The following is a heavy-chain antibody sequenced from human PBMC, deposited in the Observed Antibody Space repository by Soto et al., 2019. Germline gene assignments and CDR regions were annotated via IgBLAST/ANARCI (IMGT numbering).Heavy chain of an antibody. CDR2: IWYDGSNK. V-gene: IGHV3-33*01. Sequence: QVQLVESGGGVVQPGRSLRLSCAASGFTFSSYGMHWVRQAPGKGLEWVAVIWYDGSNKYYADSVKGRFTISRDNSKNTLYLQMSSLRAEDTAVYYCARAIQPGGSCCGGAFDIWGQGTMVTVSS. CDR1: GFTFSSYG. J-gene: IGHJ3*02. D-gene: IGHD2-15*01. CDR3: ARAIQPGGSCCGGAFDI.